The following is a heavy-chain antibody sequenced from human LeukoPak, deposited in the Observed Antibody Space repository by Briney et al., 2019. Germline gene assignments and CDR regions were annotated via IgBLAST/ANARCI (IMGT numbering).Heavy chain of an antibody. D-gene: IGHD1-1*01. CDR1: GGSVSSGSYY. CDR3: ARDRQLDDAFDI. CDR2: IYYSGST. V-gene: IGHV4-61*01. Sequence: TSETLSLTCTVSGGSVSSGSYYWRWIRQPPGKGLEWIGYIYYSGSTNYNPSLKSRVTISVDTSKNQFSLKLSSVTAADTAVYYCARDRQLDDAFDIWGQGTMVTVSS. J-gene: IGHJ3*02.